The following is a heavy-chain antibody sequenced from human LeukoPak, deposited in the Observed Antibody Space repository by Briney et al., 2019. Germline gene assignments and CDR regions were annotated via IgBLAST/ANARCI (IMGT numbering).Heavy chain of an antibody. CDR3: AKDHGSSSWYSYGMDV. Sequence: GGSLRLSCAASGFTFSSYAMHWVRQAPGKGLEWVAVISYDGSNKYYADSVKGRFTISRDNSKNTLYLQMNSLRAEDTAVYYCAKDHGSSSWYSYGMDVWGQGTTVTVSS. D-gene: IGHD6-13*01. V-gene: IGHV3-30-3*01. CDR1: GFTFSSYA. J-gene: IGHJ6*02. CDR2: ISYDGSNK.